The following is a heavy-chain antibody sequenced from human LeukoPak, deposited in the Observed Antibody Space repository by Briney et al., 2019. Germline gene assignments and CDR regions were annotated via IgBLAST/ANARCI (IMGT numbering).Heavy chain of an antibody. CDR3: AKDPSSSGSGYFDY. D-gene: IGHD6-25*01. J-gene: IGHJ4*02. Sequence: GRSLRLSCAASGFTFSSYGMHWVRQAPGKGLEWVAVIPFEGSNNYYADSVKGRFTISRDNSKSTLYLQMNSMRADDTAVYYCAKDPSSSGSGYFDYWGQGTLVTVSS. CDR2: IPFEGSNN. V-gene: IGHV3-30*18. CDR1: GFTFSSYG.